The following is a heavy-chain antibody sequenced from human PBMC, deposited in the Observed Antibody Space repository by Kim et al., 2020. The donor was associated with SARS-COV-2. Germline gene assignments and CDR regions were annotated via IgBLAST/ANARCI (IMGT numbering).Heavy chain of an antibody. V-gene: IGHV3-30*18. CDR3: AKDRYYDSSGYYHGGYYYGRDV. CDR2: ISYDGSNK. J-gene: IGHJ6*02. Sequence: GGSLRLSCAASGFTFSSYGMHWVRQAPGKGLECVAVISYDGSNKYYADSVKGRFTISRDNSKNTLYLQMNSLRAEDTAVYYCAKDRYYDSSGYYHGGYYYGRDVWGQGTTVTVSS. CDR1: GFTFSSYG. D-gene: IGHD3-22*01.